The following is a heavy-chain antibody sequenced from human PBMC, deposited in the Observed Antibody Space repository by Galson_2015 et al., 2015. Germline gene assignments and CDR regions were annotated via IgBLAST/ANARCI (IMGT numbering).Heavy chain of an antibody. Sequence: SLRLSCAVSGFSVSDSFLSWVRQAHGKGLEYVSVIHSGGNTFYADSVKGRFTISRDRSKNTVDLQMNSLRGEDTAVYYCTRTVVTVGFDVWGQGTTVTVSS. J-gene: IGHJ6*02. V-gene: IGHV3-53*01. CDR3: TRTVVTVGFDV. CDR1: GFSVSDSF. CDR2: IHSGGNT. D-gene: IGHD2-21*02.